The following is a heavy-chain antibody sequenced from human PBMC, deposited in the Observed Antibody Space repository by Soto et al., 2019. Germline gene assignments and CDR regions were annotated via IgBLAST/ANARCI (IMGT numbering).Heavy chain of an antibody. D-gene: IGHD1-26*01. Sequence: ETLSLTCAVSGGSISSSNWWSWVRQAPGKGLEWISSISGSGLNKYYADSVKGRFTISRDNSKNTVYLELSNLRAEDTAVYHCAKNQGVELVPLATVDWFDPWGQGSVVTVSS. J-gene: IGHJ5*02. CDR3: AKNQGVELVPLATVDWFDP. CDR2: ISGSGLNK. CDR1: GGSISSSN. V-gene: IGHV3-23*01.